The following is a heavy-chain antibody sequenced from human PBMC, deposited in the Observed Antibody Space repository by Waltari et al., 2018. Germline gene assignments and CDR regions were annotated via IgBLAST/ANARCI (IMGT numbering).Heavy chain of an antibody. Sequence: QLQLQESGPGLVKPSETLSLTCTVSGGSISSSSYYWGWTRQPPGKGLEWIGSIYYSGSTSYNPSLKSRVTISVDTSKNQFSLKLSSVTAADTAVYYCARVLRGIAARDYWGQGTLVTVSS. CDR1: GGSISSSSYY. CDR3: ARVLRGIAARDY. V-gene: IGHV4-39*07. D-gene: IGHD6-6*01. CDR2: IYYSGST. J-gene: IGHJ4*02.